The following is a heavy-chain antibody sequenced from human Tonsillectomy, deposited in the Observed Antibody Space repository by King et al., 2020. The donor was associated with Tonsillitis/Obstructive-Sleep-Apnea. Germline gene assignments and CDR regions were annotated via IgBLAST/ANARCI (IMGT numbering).Heavy chain of an antibody. V-gene: IGHV3-72*01. D-gene: IGHD1-14*01. J-gene: IGHJ6*02. CDR2: TRNKANSYTT. CDR1: GFTFSDHY. Sequence: VQLVESGGGLVQPGRSLRLSCAASGFTFSDHYMDWVRQAPGKGLEWVGRTRNKANSYTTQYAASVKGRFTISRDDSKNSLYLQMNSLKTEDTAVYYCVREPSRTGRYGIDVWGQGTTVTVSS. CDR3: VREPSRTGRYGIDV.